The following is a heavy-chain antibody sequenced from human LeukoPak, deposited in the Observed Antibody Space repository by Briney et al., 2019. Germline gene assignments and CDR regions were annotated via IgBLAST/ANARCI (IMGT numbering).Heavy chain of an antibody. D-gene: IGHD6-25*01. CDR2: IYSGGST. Sequence: GGSLRLSCAASGLTVSSNYMSRVRQAPGKGLEWVSVIYSGGSTYYADSVKGRFTISRDNSKNTLYLQMNSLRAEDTAVYYCARAHRLYSSGAFDIWGQGTMVTVSS. CDR3: ARAHRLYSSGAFDI. V-gene: IGHV3-66*01. CDR1: GLTVSSNY. J-gene: IGHJ3*02.